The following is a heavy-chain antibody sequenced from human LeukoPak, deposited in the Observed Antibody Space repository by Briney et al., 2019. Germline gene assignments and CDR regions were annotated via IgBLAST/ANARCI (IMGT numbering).Heavy chain of an antibody. CDR2: IYYSGNT. J-gene: IGHJ5*02. CDR3: ARHDSPDYGDLRFDP. Sequence: SETLSLTCTVSGGSIFSSNSYWGWIRQPPGKGLEWIGSIYYSGNTYYNASLKSRVTISVDTSKNQFSLKLNSVTAADTAVYYCARHDSPDYGDLRFDPWGQGTLVTVSS. D-gene: IGHD4-17*01. V-gene: IGHV4-39*01. CDR1: GGSIFSSNSY.